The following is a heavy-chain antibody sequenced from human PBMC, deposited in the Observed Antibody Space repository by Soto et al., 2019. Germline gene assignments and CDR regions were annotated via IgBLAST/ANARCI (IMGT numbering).Heavy chain of an antibody. CDR2: IPSDGSSK. CDR3: ARDFLPSQSYALYDWFDP. D-gene: IGHD3-16*01. V-gene: IGHV3-30*03. J-gene: IGHJ5*02. Sequence: QVQLVESGGGVVQPGRSLRLSCAASGFTFSTYGMFWVRQPPGKGLEWVAAIPSDGSSKYYADSVTGRFTISRDKSKNALLLPRDSLRPADPSVDYCARDFLPSQSYALYDWFDPWGQGTLVTVSS. CDR1: GFTFSTYG.